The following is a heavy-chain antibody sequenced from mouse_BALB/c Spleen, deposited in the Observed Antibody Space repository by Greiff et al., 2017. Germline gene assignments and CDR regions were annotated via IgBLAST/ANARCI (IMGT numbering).Heavy chain of an antibody. CDR2: ISSGGSYT. CDR3: TREGWFAY. Sequence: EVMLVESGGGLVKPGGSLKLSCAASGFTFSSYTMSWVRQTPEKRLEWVATISSGGSYTYYPDSVKGRFTISRDNAKNTLYLQMSSLKSEDTAMYYCTREGWFAYWGQGTLVTVSA. CDR1: GFTFSSYT. V-gene: IGHV5-6-4*01. J-gene: IGHJ3*01.